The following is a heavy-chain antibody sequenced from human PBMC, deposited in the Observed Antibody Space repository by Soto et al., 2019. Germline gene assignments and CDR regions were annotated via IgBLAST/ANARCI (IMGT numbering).Heavy chain of an antibody. V-gene: IGHV4-4*02. D-gene: IGHD6-25*01. Sequence: PSETLSLTCAVFGASIRSSDWWSWVRQSPEKGLEWIGEIYHGGGTTYNPFLASRLSMSIDESKSQFSLKLTSVTVADTAIYFCARTLGVAAAQRSYYIDYWGQGALVTVSS. CDR3: ARTLGVAAAQRSYYIDY. CDR1: GASIRSSDW. CDR2: IYHGGGT. J-gene: IGHJ4*02.